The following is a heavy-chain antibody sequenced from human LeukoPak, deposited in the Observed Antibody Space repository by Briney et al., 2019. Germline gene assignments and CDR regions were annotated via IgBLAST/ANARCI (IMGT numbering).Heavy chain of an antibody. J-gene: IGHJ6*02. Sequence: SETLSLTCTVSGVSVSSGGYYWSWIRQHPGKGLEWIGYIYYSGSTYYNPSLKSRVTISVDTSKNQFSLKLSSVTAADTAVYYCARDGPLGGYYGMDVWGQGTTVTVSS. CDR3: ARDGPLGGYYGMDV. V-gene: IGHV4-31*03. CDR2: IYYSGST. CDR1: GVSVSSGGYY. D-gene: IGHD3-3*01.